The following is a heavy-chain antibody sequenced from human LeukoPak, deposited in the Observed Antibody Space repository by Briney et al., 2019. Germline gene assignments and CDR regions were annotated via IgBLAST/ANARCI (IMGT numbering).Heavy chain of an antibody. CDR1: GFTFNSYA. V-gene: IGHV3-30-3*01. Sequence: GGSLRLSCAASGFTFNSYAMHWVRQAPGKGLQWVAIISFDGSNKYYADSVKGRFTISRDNSKSTLYLQMNSLRAEDTAVYYCARGLLWSGYYNARCYFDYWGQGTLVTVSS. J-gene: IGHJ4*02. D-gene: IGHD3-3*01. CDR3: ARGLLWSGYYNARCYFDY. CDR2: ISFDGSNK.